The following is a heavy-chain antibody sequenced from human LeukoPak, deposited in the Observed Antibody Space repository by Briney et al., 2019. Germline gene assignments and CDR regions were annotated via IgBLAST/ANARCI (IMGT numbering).Heavy chain of an antibody. Sequence: GESLRRSCAASGFTFSSFAMSWVRQAPGKGLEWVSGISSSGARTYYADSVKGRFTISRDNAKKTLYLQMNSLRAEDTAAYYCAKDYRNDYGSSGGKWFDSWGQGTRVRVSS. J-gene: IGHJ5*01. CDR3: AKDYRNDYGSSGGKWFDS. CDR2: ISSSGART. V-gene: IGHV3-23*01. CDR1: GFTFSSFA. D-gene: IGHD3-22*01.